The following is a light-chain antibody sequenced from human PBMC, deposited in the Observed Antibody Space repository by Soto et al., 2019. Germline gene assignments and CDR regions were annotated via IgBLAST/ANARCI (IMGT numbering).Light chain of an antibody. CDR3: SSYTSSSTSCV. J-gene: IGLJ1*01. V-gene: IGLV2-14*01. CDR1: SSDVGGYDY. Sequence: QSALTQPASVSGSPGQSITISCTGSSSDVGGYDYVSWYQQHPGKPPKLMIYDVSNRPSGVSDRFSGSKSGNTASLTISGLPAEDEADYYCSSYTSSSTSCVFGTGTKVTVL. CDR2: DVS.